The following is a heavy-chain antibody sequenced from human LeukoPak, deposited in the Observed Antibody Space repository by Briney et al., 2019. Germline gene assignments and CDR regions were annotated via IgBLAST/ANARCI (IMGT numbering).Heavy chain of an antibody. CDR2: IYPGDSDT. CDR3: ARLKGVYCSSTSCPLGD. D-gene: IGHD2-2*01. J-gene: IGHJ4*02. Sequence: GESLKISCKGSGYSFTSYWIGWVRQMPGKGLEWMGIIYPGDSDTRYSPSFQGQVTISADQSISTAYLQWSSLKASDTAMYYCARLKGVYCSSTSCPLGDGGQGTLVTVSS. CDR1: GYSFTSYW. V-gene: IGHV5-51*01.